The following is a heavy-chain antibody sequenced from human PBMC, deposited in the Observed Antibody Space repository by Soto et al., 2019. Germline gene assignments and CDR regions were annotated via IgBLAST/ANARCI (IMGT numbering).Heavy chain of an antibody. CDR1: GFSVTANY. V-gene: IGHV3-53*01. CDR3: HGYGY. J-gene: IGHJ4*02. Sequence: EVQVVESGGGLIQPGGSLRLSCEVSGFSVTANYMSWVRQAPEKGLEWVSVIYSGGSTYYVDSVKGRFSISRDISKNTLYSQMNGLRAEDTAVYYCHGYGYWGQGTLVTVSS. CDR2: IYSGGST. D-gene: IGHD5-12*01.